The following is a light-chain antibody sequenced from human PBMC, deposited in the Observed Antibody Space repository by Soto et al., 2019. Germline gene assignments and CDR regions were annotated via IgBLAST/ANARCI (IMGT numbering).Light chain of an antibody. CDR2: VAS. CDR1: QAISSH. Sequence: IQLTQSTSSLSASVGDRVTITRRASQAISSHLAWYQQKPGKAPKLLVYVASTLQSGVPSRFSGSGSGTDFSLSINSLQPEDFATYYCQQLNSYRLTFGGGTKVDIK. V-gene: IGKV1-9*01. CDR3: QQLNSYRLT. J-gene: IGKJ4*01.